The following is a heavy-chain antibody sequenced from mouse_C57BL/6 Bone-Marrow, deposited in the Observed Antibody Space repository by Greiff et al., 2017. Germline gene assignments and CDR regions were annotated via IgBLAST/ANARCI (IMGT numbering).Heavy chain of an antibody. J-gene: IGHJ3*01. CDR3: ERFPIYYYGSSPLFAD. Sequence: VQLQQSGAELARPGASVKLSCKASGYTFTSYGISWVKQRTGQSLEWIGDIYPRSGNTSYNEKFKGKATLTADKSSSTAYMEMRSLTSEDSAVYFCERFPIYYYGSSPLFADWGQGTLVTVSA. D-gene: IGHD1-1*01. CDR2: IYPRSGNT. CDR1: GYTFTSYG. V-gene: IGHV1-81*01.